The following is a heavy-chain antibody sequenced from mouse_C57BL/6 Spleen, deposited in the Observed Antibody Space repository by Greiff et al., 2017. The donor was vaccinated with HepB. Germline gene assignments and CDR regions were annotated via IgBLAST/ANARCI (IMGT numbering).Heavy chain of an antibody. J-gene: IGHJ4*01. CDR2: ISSGSSTI. D-gene: IGHD1-1*01. V-gene: IGHV5-17*01. CDR1: GFTFSDYG. CDR3: ARYYYGEAMDY. Sequence: EVHLVESGGGLVKPGGSLKLSCAASGFTFSDYGMHWVRQAPEKGLEWVAYISSGSSTIYYADTVKGRFTISRDNAKNTLFLQMTSLRSEDTAMYYCARYYYGEAMDYWGQGTSVTVSS.